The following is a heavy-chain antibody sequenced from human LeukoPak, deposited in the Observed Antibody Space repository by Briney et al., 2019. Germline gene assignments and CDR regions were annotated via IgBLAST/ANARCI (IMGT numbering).Heavy chain of an antibody. CDR1: GGSISSYY. CDR3: ARRQWGVYYFDY. Sequence: PAETLSLTCTVSGGSISSYYWSWIRQPPGKGLEWIGYIYTSGSTNYNPSLKSRVTISVDTSKNQFSLKLSSVTAADTAVYYCARRQWGVYYFDYWGQGTLVTVSS. J-gene: IGHJ4*02. V-gene: IGHV4-4*09. CDR2: IYTSGST. D-gene: IGHD3-10*01.